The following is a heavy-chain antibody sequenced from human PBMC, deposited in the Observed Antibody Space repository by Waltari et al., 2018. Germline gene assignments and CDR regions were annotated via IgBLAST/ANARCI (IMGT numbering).Heavy chain of an antibody. CDR3: ARDSYYGSGSYYHSYYMDV. CDR1: GGSISSGGYS. CDR2: IYHSGST. V-gene: IGHV4-30-2*01. Sequence: QLQLQESGSGLVKPSQTLSLTCAVSGGSISSGGYSWSWIRQPPGKGLEWIGYIYHSGSTYYNPSLKSRVTISVDRSKNQFSLKLSSVTAADTAVYYCARDSYYGSGSYYHSYYMDVWGKGTTVTVSS. D-gene: IGHD3-10*01. J-gene: IGHJ6*03.